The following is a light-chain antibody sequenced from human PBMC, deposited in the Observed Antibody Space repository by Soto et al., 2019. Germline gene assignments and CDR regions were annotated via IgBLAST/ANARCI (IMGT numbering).Light chain of an antibody. CDR1: SSDVGGYNS. Sequence: QSALTQPASVSGSPGQSITISCTGTSSDVGGYNSVSRYQQHSGKAPKVIIYDVSNRPSGVSIRFAGSKSGNTASLTISGLQAEDEADYYCSSYPSSSTLYVFGTGTKLTVL. CDR2: DVS. CDR3: SSYPSSSTLYV. V-gene: IGLV2-14*01. J-gene: IGLJ1*01.